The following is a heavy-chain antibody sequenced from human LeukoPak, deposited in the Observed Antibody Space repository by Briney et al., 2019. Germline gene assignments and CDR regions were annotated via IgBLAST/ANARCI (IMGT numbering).Heavy chain of an antibody. CDR2: ISSSGSTI. CDR3: AREGARGYYFDY. D-gene: IGHD3-10*01. CDR1: GFTVSSNF. J-gene: IGHJ4*02. V-gene: IGHV3-48*04. Sequence: GGSLRLSCAASGFTVSSNFMSWVRQAPGKGLEWVSYISSSGSTIYYADSVKGRFTISRDNAKNSLYLQMNSLRAEDTAVYYCAREGARGYYFDYWGQGTLVTVSS.